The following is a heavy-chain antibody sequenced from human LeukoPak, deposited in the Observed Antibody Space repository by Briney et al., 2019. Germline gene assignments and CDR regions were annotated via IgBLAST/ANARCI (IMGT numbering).Heavy chain of an antibody. Sequence: ASVKVSCKASGYSFIDYFIHWVRQAPGQGLEWIGWINPNSGATTYAQKFQGGVTVTRDTSFSTAYMELSSLTSDDTAVYYCARIRIPGSYYNYWGQGTLVTVSS. D-gene: IGHD3-10*01. J-gene: IGHJ4*02. CDR1: GYSFIDYF. V-gene: IGHV1-2*02. CDR3: ARIRIPGSYYNY. CDR2: INPNSGAT.